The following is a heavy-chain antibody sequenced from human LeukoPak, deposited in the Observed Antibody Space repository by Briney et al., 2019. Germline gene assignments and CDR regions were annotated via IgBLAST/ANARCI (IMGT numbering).Heavy chain of an antibody. V-gene: IGHV3-33*01. CDR2: IWYDGSNK. CDR3: PRGGIAVAGQVPYGMDV. CDR1: GFTFSSYG. J-gene: IGHJ6*02. D-gene: IGHD6-19*01. Sequence: PGGSLRLSCAASGFTFSSYGMHWVRQAPGKGLEWVAVIWYDGSNKYYADSVKGRFTISRDNSKNTLYLQMNSLRAEDTSVYYCPRGGIAVAGQVPYGMDVWGQGTTVTVSS.